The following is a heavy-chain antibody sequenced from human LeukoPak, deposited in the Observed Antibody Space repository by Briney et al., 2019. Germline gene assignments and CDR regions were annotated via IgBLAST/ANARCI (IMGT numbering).Heavy chain of an antibody. CDR2: ISSSSSYI. D-gene: IGHD3-22*01. CDR1: GFTFSSYS. CDR3: ARDRFLNYYDSSGYSDY. V-gene: IGHV3-21*01. Sequence: GGSLRLSCAASGFTFSSYSMNWVRQAPGKGLEWVSSISSSSSYIYYADSVKGRFTISRDNAKNSLYLQMNSLRAEDTAVYYCARDRFLNYYDSSGYSDYWGQGTLVTVSS. J-gene: IGHJ4*02.